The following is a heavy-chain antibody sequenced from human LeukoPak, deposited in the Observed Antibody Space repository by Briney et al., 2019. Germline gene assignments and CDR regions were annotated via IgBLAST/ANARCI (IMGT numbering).Heavy chain of an antibody. Sequence: HPGGSLRLSCAASGFTFSSYAMHWVRQAPGKGLEWVAVISYDGSNKYYADSVKGRFTISRDNAKNSLYLQMNSLRAEDTAVYFCARGYVNFASYFDYWGQGILVTVSS. V-gene: IGHV3-30*04. CDR1: GFTFSSYA. D-gene: IGHD3-16*01. CDR2: ISYDGSNK. CDR3: ARGYVNFASYFDY. J-gene: IGHJ4*02.